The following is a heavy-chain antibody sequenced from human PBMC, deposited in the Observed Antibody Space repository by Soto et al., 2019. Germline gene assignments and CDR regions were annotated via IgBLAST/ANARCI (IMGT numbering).Heavy chain of an antibody. CDR3: ARGRYGDY. D-gene: IGHD1-1*01. CDR2: ISAHNGNT. V-gene: IGHV1-18*01. J-gene: IGHJ4*02. CDR1: GYTFTSYV. Sequence: QVHLVQSGAEVKKPGASVKVSCKASGYTFTSYVITWCGQAPGQGLEWLGWISAHNGNTDYAQKLQGRVIVTRDTSTSTAYMELRSLISDDTAVYYCARGRYGDYWGQGALVTVSS.